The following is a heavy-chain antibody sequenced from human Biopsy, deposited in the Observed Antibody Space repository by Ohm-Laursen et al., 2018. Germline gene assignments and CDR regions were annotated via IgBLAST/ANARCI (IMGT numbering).Heavy chain of an antibody. V-gene: IGHV3-9*01. CDR2: ISGSSNNI. CDR3: TKRRTAVRPFDS. D-gene: IGHD6-25*01. Sequence: SLRLSCAASGFIFSDYGMHWVWQAPGKGLEWVSGISGSSNNIIYADSVRGRFTISRDNAKSSLYLEMNSLRSEDTAFYYCTKRRTAVRPFDSWGHGTLVTVSS. CDR1: GFIFSDYG. J-gene: IGHJ4*01.